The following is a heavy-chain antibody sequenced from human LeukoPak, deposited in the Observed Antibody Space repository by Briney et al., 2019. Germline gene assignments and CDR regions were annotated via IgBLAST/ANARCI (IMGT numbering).Heavy chain of an antibody. D-gene: IGHD6-19*01. CDR3: ARDPGVAVAVTGEYYFDY. CDR2: INPNSGGT. Sequence: ASVKVSCKASGYTFTGYYMHWVRQAPGQGREWRGWINPNSGGTNYAQTFQGRVTMTRDTSISTAYMELSRLRSDDTAVYYCARDPGVAVAVTGEYYFDYWGQGTLVTVSS. CDR1: GYTFTGYY. V-gene: IGHV1-2*02. J-gene: IGHJ4*02.